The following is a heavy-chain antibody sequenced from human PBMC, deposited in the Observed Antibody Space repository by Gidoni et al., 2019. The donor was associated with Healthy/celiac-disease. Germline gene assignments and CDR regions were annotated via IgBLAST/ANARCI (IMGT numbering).Heavy chain of an antibody. CDR3: ARDRVGATREAYGMDV. V-gene: IGHV3-7*04. CDR2: IKQDGSEK. CDR1: GFPFSSFW. J-gene: IGHJ6*02. D-gene: IGHD1-26*01. Sequence: EVQLVDSGGGLVQPGGSLRLSCADSGFPFSSFWMSWVRQAPGKGLEWVANIKQDGSEKYYVDSVKGRFTISRDNAKNSLYLQMNSLRAEDTAVYYCARDRVGATREAYGMDVWGQETTVTVSS.